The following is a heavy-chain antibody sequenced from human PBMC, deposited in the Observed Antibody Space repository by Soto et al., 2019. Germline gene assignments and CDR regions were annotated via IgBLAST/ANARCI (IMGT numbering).Heavy chain of an antibody. Sequence: RASVKVSCKASGGTFSSYAISWVRQAPGQGLEWMGGIIPIFGTANYAQKFQGRVTITADESTSTAYMELSSLRSEDTAVYYCARDLIVGATRGHPFDYWGQGTLVTVSS. CDR2: IIPIFGTA. CDR3: ARDLIVGATRGHPFDY. CDR1: GGTFSSYA. D-gene: IGHD1-26*01. V-gene: IGHV1-69*13. J-gene: IGHJ4*02.